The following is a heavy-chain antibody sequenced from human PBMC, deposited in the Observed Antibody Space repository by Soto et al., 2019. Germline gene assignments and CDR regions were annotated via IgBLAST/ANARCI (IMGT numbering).Heavy chain of an antibody. J-gene: IGHJ4*02. D-gene: IGHD3-9*01. CDR2: ISGSGAST. Sequence: EVQLLESGGGLVQPGGSLRLSCAASGFTFSSYAMSWVRQAPGKGLEWVSAISGSGASTYYADSVKGRFTISRDNSKNTLYLQMNRLRAEDTAVYYCEHFDWFSDYWGQGTLVNVSS. V-gene: IGHV3-23*01. CDR3: EHFDWFSDY. CDR1: GFTFSSYA.